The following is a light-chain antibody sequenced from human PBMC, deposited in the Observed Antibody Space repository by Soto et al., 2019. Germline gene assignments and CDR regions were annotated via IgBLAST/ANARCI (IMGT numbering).Light chain of an antibody. J-gene: IGKJ1*01. Sequence: EIGLTQSPGSLSLSPGESATLSCRASQSVSNTHVAWYQQRPGQAPRLLIYDASRRDIGVPDRFSGSGSGTDFTLTISGLEPEDFAVYFCHQYGTSPQTFGQGTKVDIK. V-gene: IGKV3-20*01. CDR2: DAS. CDR3: HQYGTSPQT. CDR1: QSVSNTH.